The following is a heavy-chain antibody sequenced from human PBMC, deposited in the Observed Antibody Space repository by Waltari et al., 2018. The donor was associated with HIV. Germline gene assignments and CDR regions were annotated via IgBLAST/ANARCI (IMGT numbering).Heavy chain of an antibody. CDR2: IIPILGIA. CDR1: GGTFSSYT. V-gene: IGHV1-69*08. Sequence: QVQLVQSGAEVKKPGSSVKVYCKASGGTFSSYTISWVRQAPGQGLEWMGRIIPILGIANYAQKFQGRVTITADKSTSTAYMELSSLRSEDTAVYYCARDAHYYYDSSGYWGWYFDLWGRGTLVTVSS. D-gene: IGHD3-22*01. J-gene: IGHJ2*01. CDR3: ARDAHYYYDSSGYWGWYFDL.